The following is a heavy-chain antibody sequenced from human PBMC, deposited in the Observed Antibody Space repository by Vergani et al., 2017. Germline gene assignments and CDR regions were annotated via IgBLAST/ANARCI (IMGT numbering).Heavy chain of an antibody. CDR1: GFTFSSYG. Sequence: QVQLVESGGGVVQPGRSLRLSCAASGFTFSSYGMHWVRQAPGKGLEWVAVISYDGSNKYYADSVKGRFTISRDNSKNTLYLQMNSLRAEDTAVYYCAKDRDYLYWGGNYFDYWGQGTLVTVSS. CDR3: AKDRDYLYWGGNYFDY. D-gene: IGHD2-8*02. J-gene: IGHJ4*02. V-gene: IGHV3-30*18. CDR2: ISYDGSNK.